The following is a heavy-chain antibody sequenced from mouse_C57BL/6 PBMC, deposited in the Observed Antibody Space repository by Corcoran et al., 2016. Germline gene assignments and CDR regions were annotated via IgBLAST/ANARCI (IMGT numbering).Heavy chain of an antibody. CDR1: GFNIKDYY. D-gene: IGHD1-1*01. J-gene: IGHJ3*01. Sequence: EVQLQQSGAELVRPGASVKLSCTASGFNIKDYYMHWVKQRPEQGLEWIGRLDPEEGDTEYAPKFQGKATMNADTSSNTAYLQLSSRTSEDTAVYYCTTYYYGSEAWLAYWGQGTLVTVSA. CDR3: TTYYYGSEAWLAY. V-gene: IGHV14-1*01. CDR2: LDPEEGDT.